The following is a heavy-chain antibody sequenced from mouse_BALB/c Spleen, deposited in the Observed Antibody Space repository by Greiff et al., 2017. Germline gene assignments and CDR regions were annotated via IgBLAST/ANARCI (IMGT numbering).Heavy chain of an antibody. D-gene: IGHD1-1*01. CDR1: GFTFSSFG. CDR3: ARSGIYVPWFAY. Sequence: EVNVVESGGGLVQPGGSRKLSCAASGFTFSSFGMHWVRQAPEKGLEWVAYISSGSSTIYYADTVKGRFTISRDNPKNTLFLQMTSLRSEDTAMYYCARSGIYVPWFAYWGQGTLVTVSA. CDR2: ISSGSSTI. V-gene: IGHV5-17*02. J-gene: IGHJ3*01.